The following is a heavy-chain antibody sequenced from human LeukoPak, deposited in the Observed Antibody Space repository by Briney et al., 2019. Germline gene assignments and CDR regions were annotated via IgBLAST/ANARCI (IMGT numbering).Heavy chain of an antibody. V-gene: IGHV4-4*07. D-gene: IGHD3-10*01. CDR1: GGSISSYY. J-gene: IGHJ4*02. Sequence: SETLSLTCTVSGGSISSYYWSWIRQPAAKGLEWIGRIYTSGSTNYNPSLKSRVTMSVDTSKNQFSLKLTSVTAADTAVYYCAREGAEVRGVLVKYYFDYWGQGALVTVSS. CDR2: IYTSGST. CDR3: AREGAEVRGVLVKYYFDY.